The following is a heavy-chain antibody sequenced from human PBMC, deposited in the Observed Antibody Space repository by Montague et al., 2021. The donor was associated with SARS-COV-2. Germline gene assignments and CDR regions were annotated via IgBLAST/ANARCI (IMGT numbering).Heavy chain of an antibody. CDR2: ISGSGGST. CDR1: GFTFSSYA. J-gene: IGHJ4*02. CDR3: ARTLTTVTSDYFDY. Sequence: SLRLSCAASGFTFSSYAMSWVRQAPGKGLEWVSAISGSGGSTYYADSMKGRFTISRDNAKNSLYLQMNSLRAEDTAVYYCARTLTTVTSDYFDYWGQGTLVTVTS. D-gene: IGHD4-17*01. V-gene: IGHV3-23*01.